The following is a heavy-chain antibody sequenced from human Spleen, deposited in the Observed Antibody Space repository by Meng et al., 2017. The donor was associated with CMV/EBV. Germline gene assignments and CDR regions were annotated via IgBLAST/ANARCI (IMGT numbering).Heavy chain of an antibody. Sequence: GGSLRLSCAASGFTVSSKFMTWVRQAPGKGLEWVSVIYSGGSTYYADSVKGRFTISRDNSKNMLFLQMNSLRAEDTAVYYCARDKSVDSYYYGSAADGPDYWGQGTLVTVSS. V-gene: IGHV3-53*01. J-gene: IGHJ4*02. CDR3: ARDKSVDSYYYGSAADGPDY. CDR2: IYSGGST. CDR1: GFTVSSKF. D-gene: IGHD3-10*01.